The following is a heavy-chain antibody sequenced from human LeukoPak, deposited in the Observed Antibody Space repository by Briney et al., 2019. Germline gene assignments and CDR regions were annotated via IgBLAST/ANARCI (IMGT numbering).Heavy chain of an antibody. CDR1: GFTFSRLG. CDR3: AKEGDQFRGYLDA. D-gene: IGHD3-16*01. CDR2: IWHDGSVE. V-gene: IGHV3-33*06. J-gene: IGHJ6*03. Sequence: GGSLRLSCAASGFTFSRLGMQWVRQAPGKGLEWVAMIWHDGSVEEYADSVKGRFSISRDNSQNTLYLQMNRLRDDDTAVYYCAKEGDQFRGYLDAWGKGTTVTVSS.